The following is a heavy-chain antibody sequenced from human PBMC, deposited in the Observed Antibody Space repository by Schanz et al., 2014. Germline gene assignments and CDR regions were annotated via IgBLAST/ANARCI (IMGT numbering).Heavy chain of an antibody. D-gene: IGHD2-15*01. J-gene: IGHJ6*02. CDR2: NSHRGGSK. CDR3: AKGMGYCSGGTCYDYYYYGLDV. Sequence: EVQLLESGGGLVQPGGSLRLSCAASGFTFNSYAMTWVRQAPGKGLEWVSSNSHRGGSKYYADSVKGRFTISRDNSENTLYLQMNSLSADDTAVFYCAKGMGYCSGGTCYDYYYYGLDVWGQGATGTVSS. CDR1: GFTFNSYA. V-gene: IGHV3-23*01.